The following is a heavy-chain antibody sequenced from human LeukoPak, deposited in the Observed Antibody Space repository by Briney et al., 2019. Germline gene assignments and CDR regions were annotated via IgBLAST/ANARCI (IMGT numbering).Heavy chain of an antibody. CDR2: IYYSGST. V-gene: IGHV4-30-4*08. CDR1: GGSISSGDYY. J-gene: IGHJ4*02. Sequence: PSQTLSLTCTVSGGSISSGDYYWSWIHQPPGKGLEWIGYIYYSGSTYYNPSLKSRVTISVDTSKNQFSLKLSSVTAADTAVYYCARPYSSGWYYFGYWGQGTLVTVSS. D-gene: IGHD6-19*01. CDR3: ARPYSSGWYYFGY.